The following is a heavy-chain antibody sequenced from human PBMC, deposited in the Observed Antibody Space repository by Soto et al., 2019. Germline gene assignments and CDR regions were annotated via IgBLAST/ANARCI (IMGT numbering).Heavy chain of an antibody. J-gene: IGHJ6*02. Sequence: QVRLVQSGAEVKKPGSSVKVSCKASGGTFSSYAISWVRQAPGQGLEWMGGFNPIFETANYAQKFQGRVTITADESTNTAYMELSSLRSEDTVVYYCTRGITLIRGVIPPGYYYGMDVWGQGTTVAVSS. CDR1: GGTFSSYA. CDR3: TRGITLIRGVIPPGYYYGMDV. CDR2: FNPIFETA. V-gene: IGHV1-69*01. D-gene: IGHD3-10*01.